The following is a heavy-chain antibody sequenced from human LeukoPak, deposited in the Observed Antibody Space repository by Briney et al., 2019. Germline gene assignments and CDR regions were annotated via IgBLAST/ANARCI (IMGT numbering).Heavy chain of an antibody. CDR2: IRYDGGNK. CDR1: GFTFSSYG. CDR3: AKDGSFYYMDV. J-gene: IGHJ6*03. Sequence: GGSLRLSCAASGFTFSSYGMHWVRQAPGKGLEWVAFIRYDGGNKYYADSVKGRFTISRDNSKNTLYLQMNSLRAEDTAVYYCAKDGSFYYMDVWGKGTTVTVSS. V-gene: IGHV3-30*02.